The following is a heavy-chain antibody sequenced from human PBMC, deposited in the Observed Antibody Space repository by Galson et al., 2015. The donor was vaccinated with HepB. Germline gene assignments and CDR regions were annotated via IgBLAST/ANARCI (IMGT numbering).Heavy chain of an antibody. Sequence: SVKVSCKASGGTFINYAFSWVRQAPGQGLEWMGGTIPVFGTPYYAQKFQGRVTITADGSTSTAYMELSSLRSEDTAVYYCARDPKVRGPYYYYYYMDVWGKETTVTVSS. D-gene: IGHD3-10*01. V-gene: IGHV1-69*13. CDR1: GGTFINYA. CDR3: ARDPKVRGPYYYYYYMDV. CDR2: TIPVFGTP. J-gene: IGHJ6*03.